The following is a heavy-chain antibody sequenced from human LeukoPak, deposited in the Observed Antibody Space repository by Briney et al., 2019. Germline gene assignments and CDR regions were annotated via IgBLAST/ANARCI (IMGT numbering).Heavy chain of an antibody. CDR3: AKNGYCSSTSCYGGIDY. CDR1: GYTLTELS. D-gene: IGHD2-2*01. V-gene: IGHV1-18*01. CDR2: ISAYNGNT. J-gene: IGHJ4*02. Sequence: ASVKVSRKVSGYTLTELSMRWVRQAPGQGLEWMGWISAYNGNTDYAQKLQGRVTMTTDTSTSTAYMELRSLRSDDTAVYYCAKNGYCSSTSCYGGIDYWGQGTLVTVSS.